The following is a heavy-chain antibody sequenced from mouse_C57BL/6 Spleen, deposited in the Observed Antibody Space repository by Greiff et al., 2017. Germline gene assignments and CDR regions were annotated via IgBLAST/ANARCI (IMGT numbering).Heavy chain of an antibody. V-gene: IGHV1-64*01. Sequence: QVQLQQSGAELVKPGASVKLSCKASGYTFTSYWMHWVKQRPGQGLEWIGMIHPNSGSTNYNEKFKSKATLTVDKSSSTAYMQLSSLTSEDSAVXYCTSYYGDCAMDYWGQGTSVTVSS. CDR2: IHPNSGST. CDR1: GYTFTSYW. J-gene: IGHJ4*01. D-gene: IGHD1-1*01. CDR3: TSYYGDCAMDY.